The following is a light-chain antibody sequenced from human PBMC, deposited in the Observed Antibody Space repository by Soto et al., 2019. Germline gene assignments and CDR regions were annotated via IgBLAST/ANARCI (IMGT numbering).Light chain of an antibody. J-gene: IGLJ1*01. CDR2: EGS. Sequence: QSVLTQPASVSGSPGQSITISCTGTSSDVGSYNLVSWYQQYPGKAPKVIIYEGSKRPSGVSNRFSGSTSGNTASLTISGLQAEDEGDYYCCSYAGSSTPYVFGTGTKVTVL. CDR1: SSDVGSYNL. V-gene: IGLV2-23*01. CDR3: CSYAGSSTPYV.